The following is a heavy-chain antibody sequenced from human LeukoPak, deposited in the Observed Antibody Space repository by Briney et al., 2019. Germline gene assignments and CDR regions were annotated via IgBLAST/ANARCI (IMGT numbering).Heavy chain of an antibody. CDR3: AKDKGIAAAPLDYMDV. Sequence: GGSLRLSCAASGFTFSNSAMSWVRQAPGKGLEWVSGISGSGVSTYYADSVKGRFTISRDNSKNTLYVQMNSLRAEDTATYYCAKDKGIAAAPLDYMDVWGKGTTVTVSS. D-gene: IGHD6-13*01. CDR2: ISGSGVST. CDR1: GFTFSNSA. V-gene: IGHV3-23*01. J-gene: IGHJ6*03.